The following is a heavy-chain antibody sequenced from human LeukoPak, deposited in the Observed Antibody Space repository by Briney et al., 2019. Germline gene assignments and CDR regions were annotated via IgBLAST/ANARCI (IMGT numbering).Heavy chain of an antibody. CDR3: ARYTYYYDSSGYYLDNWFDP. CDR2: IYYSGST. V-gene: IGHV4-59*01. D-gene: IGHD3-22*01. CDR1: GGSISSYY. J-gene: IGHJ5*02. Sequence: SETLSLTCTVSGGSISSYYWSWIRQPPGKGLEWIGYIYYSGSTNYNPSLKSRVTISVDTSKNQFSPKLSSVTAADTAVYYCARYTYYYDSSGYYLDNWFDPWGQGTLVTVSS.